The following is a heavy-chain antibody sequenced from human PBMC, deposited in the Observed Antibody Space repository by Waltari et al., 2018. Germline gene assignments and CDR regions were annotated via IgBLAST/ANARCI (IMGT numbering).Heavy chain of an antibody. CDR2: IYYSGST. V-gene: IGHV4-59*11. CDR3: ASMRDKAAAVYYYYGMDV. J-gene: IGHJ6*02. D-gene: IGHD6-13*01. Sequence: QVQLQESGPGLVKPSETLSLTGTGSGGAISNHYWSWIRQPPGKGLEWIGYIYYSGSTNYNPSLKSRVTISVDTSKNQFSLKLSSVTAADTAVYYCASMRDKAAAVYYYYGMDVWGQGTTVTVSS. CDR1: GGAISNHY.